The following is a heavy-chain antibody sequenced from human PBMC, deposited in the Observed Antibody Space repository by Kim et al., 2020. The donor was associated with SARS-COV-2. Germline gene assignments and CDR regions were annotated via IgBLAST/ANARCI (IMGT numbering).Heavy chain of an antibody. J-gene: IGHJ4*02. Sequence: SETLSLTCTVSGGSISSSTYYWGWIRQPPGKGLEWIANIYYSGRTYYNPSLKSRVTISIDTSKNQFSLKLSSVTAADTAVYYCTRPSAAGMFWGQGTLVSVSS. CDR2: IYYSGRT. D-gene: IGHD6-13*01. V-gene: IGHV4-39*01. CDR3: TRPSAAGMF. CDR1: GGSISSSTYY.